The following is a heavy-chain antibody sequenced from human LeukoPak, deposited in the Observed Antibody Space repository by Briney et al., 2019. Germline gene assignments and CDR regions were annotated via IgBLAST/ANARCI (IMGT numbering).Heavy chain of an antibody. J-gene: IGHJ4*02. V-gene: IGHV4-59*12. Sequence: PSETLSLTCTVSGGSISSYYWSWIRQPPGKRLEWIGYIYYSGSTNYNPSLRGRVTMSVDASKNQFSLKLSSVTAADTAVYYCARDGYYYDSSGYYEKMYYFDYWGQGTLVTVSS. CDR2: IYYSGST. D-gene: IGHD3-22*01. CDR1: GGSISSYY. CDR3: ARDGYYYDSSGYYEKMYYFDY.